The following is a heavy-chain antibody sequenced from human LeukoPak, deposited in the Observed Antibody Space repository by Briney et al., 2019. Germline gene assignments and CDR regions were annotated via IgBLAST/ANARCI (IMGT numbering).Heavy chain of an antibody. CDR2: ISGRADLT. CDR1: GFNVSSNY. Sequence: GGSLRLSCAASGFNVSSNYMSWVRQAPGKGLEWVSAISGRADLTFYADSVKGRFTISRDNSKNTLYLQMNSLRAEDTAVYYCAKRGPGSPQSGKYYFDYWGQGTLVTVSS. CDR3: AKRGPGSPQSGKYYFDY. V-gene: IGHV3-23*01. D-gene: IGHD3-10*01. J-gene: IGHJ4*02.